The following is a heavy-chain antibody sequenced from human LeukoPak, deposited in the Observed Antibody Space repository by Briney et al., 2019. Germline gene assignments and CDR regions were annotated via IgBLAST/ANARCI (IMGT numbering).Heavy chain of an antibody. J-gene: IGHJ4*02. CDR1: GFNLSSYS. CDR3: ARISRSHDYDY. Sequence: GGSLRLSCAASGFNLSSYSMHWVRQAPGKGLEYVSAISSYGGSTYYANSVKDRSTISRDNSKNTVYLQMGSLRTEDMAVYYCARISRSHDYDYWGQGTLVTVSS. CDR2: ISSYGGST. V-gene: IGHV3-64*01. D-gene: IGHD6-6*01.